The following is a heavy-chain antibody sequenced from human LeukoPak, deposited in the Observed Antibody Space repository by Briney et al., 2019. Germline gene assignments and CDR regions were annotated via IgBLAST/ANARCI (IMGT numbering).Heavy chain of an antibody. D-gene: IGHD6-25*01. CDR1: GGSFSGYY. J-gene: IGHJ4*02. V-gene: IGHV4-34*01. CDR3: ARQLPTAAADTRGYFDY. Sequence: SETLSLTCAVYGGSFSGYYWSWIRQPPGKGLEWIGEINHSGSTNYNPSLKSRATLSVDTSNNQFSLKLTSVTAADAAVYFCARQLPTAAADTRGYFDYWGQGTVVTVSS. CDR2: INHSGST.